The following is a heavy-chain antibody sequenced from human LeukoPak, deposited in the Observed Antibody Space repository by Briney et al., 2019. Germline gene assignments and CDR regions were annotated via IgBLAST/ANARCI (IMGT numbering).Heavy chain of an antibody. J-gene: IGHJ6*02. D-gene: IGHD3-22*01. CDR2: INHSGST. V-gene: IGHV4-34*01. Sequence: SETLSLTCAVYGGSFSGYYWSWIRQPPGKGLEWIGEINHSGSTNYNPSLKSRVTISVDTSKNQFALRLSSVTATDTAVYYCAIGRNYYDSRCYWKTNYYYYGRDGWGQGTTVTVSS. CDR1: GGSFSGYY. CDR3: AIGRNYYDSRCYWKTNYYYYGRDG.